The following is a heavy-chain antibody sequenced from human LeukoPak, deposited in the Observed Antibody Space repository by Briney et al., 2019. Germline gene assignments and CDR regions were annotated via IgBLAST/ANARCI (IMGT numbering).Heavy chain of an antibody. Sequence: PGGSLRLSCAASGFTFSTYAMSWVRQAPGKGLEGVSGISGNGVSTYYADSVKGRFTISRDNSKNTLYLQMNSLRVEDTAVYYCAKGYYDSTGYPLRPSFDYWGQGTLVTVSS. CDR1: GFTFSTYA. CDR2: ISGNGVST. J-gene: IGHJ4*02. D-gene: IGHD3-22*01. V-gene: IGHV3-23*01. CDR3: AKGYYDSTGYPLRPSFDY.